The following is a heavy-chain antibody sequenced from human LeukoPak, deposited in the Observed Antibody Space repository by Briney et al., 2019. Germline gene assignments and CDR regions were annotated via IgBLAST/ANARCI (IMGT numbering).Heavy chain of an antibody. CDR1: GAFISSGGFY. Sequence: KASETLSLTCTVSGAFISSGGFYWSWLRQPPGKGLEWIGYIYHSGKAYYNPSLESRVTISVDRSKNHFSLNLNSVTAADTSVYYCARGGRAFDVWGQGTLISVSP. CDR3: ARGGRAFDV. J-gene: IGHJ3*01. CDR2: IYHSGKA. V-gene: IGHV4-30-2*01.